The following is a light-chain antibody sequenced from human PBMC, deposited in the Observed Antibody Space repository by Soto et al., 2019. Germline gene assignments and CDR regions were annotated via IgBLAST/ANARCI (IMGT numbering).Light chain of an antibody. Sequence: QSVLTQPPSVSAAPGQKVTISCSGSSSNIGNNYVSWYQQRPGTAPKLLIYDNNKRPSGIPDRSSGSKSGTSATLGITGLQTGDEDDYYCGTWDSSLSAVVFGGGTKLTVL. CDR3: GTWDSSLSAVV. CDR1: SSNIGNNY. J-gene: IGLJ2*01. CDR2: DNN. V-gene: IGLV1-51*01.